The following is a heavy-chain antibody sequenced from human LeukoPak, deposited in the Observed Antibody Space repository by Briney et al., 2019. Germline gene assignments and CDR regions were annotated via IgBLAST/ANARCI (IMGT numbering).Heavy chain of an antibody. CDR2: INHSGST. D-gene: IGHD4-17*01. Sequence: SETLSLTCAVYGGSFSGYYWSWIRQPPGKGLEWIGEINHSGSTNYNPSLKSRVTISVDTSKNQFSLKLSSVTAADTAVYYCARGPYGDIRRSLWGQGTLATVSS. J-gene: IGHJ4*02. CDR3: ARGPYGDIRRSL. V-gene: IGHV4-34*01. CDR1: GGSFSGYY.